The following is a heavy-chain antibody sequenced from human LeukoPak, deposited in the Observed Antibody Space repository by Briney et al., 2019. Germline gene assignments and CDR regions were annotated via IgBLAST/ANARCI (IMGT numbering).Heavy chain of an antibody. V-gene: IGHV1-69*04. J-gene: IGHJ4*02. D-gene: IGHD2-21*02. Sequence: ASVKVSCKASGGTFSSYAISWVRQAPGQGLEWMGRIIPILGIANYAQKFQGRVTITADKSTSTAYMELSSLRSEDTAVYYCARDARGGDCFNYWGQGTLVTVSS. CDR1: GGTFSSYA. CDR3: ARDARGGDCFNY. CDR2: IIPILGIA.